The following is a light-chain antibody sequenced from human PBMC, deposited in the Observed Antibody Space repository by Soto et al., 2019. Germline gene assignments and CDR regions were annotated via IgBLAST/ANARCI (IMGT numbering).Light chain of an antibody. CDR1: QSVSIY. CDR2: DAS. CDR3: QQYGSLPIT. J-gene: IGKJ5*01. V-gene: IGKV3-11*01. Sequence: EIVLTQSPATLSLSPGERATLSCRASQSVSIYLAWYQQKPGQAPRLLIYDASNRATGIPARFSGSGSGTDFTLTISSLEPEDFAVYYCQQYGSLPITFGQGTRLEIK.